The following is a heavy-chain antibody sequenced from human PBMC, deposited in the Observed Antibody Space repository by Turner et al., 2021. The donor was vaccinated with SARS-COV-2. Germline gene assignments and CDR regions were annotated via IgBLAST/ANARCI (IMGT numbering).Heavy chain of an antibody. CDR3: AREGTSYGGYSRLDY. Sequence: VFCKASGYTFTSYYMHWVRQPPGQGLEWMGIINPSGGSTRYAQKFQGRVTMTPDTSTSTVYLQLSSLRSEDTAVYYCAREGTSYGGYSRLDYWGQGTLVTVSS. CDR2: INPSGGST. V-gene: IGHV1-46*03. D-gene: IGHD5-12*01. J-gene: IGHJ4*02. CDR1: GYTFTSYY.